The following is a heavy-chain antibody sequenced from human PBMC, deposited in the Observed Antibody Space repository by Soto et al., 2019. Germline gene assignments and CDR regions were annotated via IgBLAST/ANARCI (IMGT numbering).Heavy chain of an antibody. CDR1: GGSFSGY. V-gene: IGHV4-30-2*01. Sequence: SETLSLTCAVYGGSFSGYWSWIRQPPGKGLEWIGYIYHSGSTYYNPSLKSRVTISVDRSKNQFSLKLSSVTAADTAVYYCASGLVTTLHYWGQGTLVTVSS. CDR3: ASGLVTTLHY. CDR2: IYHSGST. D-gene: IGHD4-17*01. J-gene: IGHJ4*02.